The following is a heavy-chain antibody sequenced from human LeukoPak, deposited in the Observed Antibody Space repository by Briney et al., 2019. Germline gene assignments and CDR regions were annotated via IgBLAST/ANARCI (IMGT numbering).Heavy chain of an antibody. Sequence: GGSLRLSCAASGFTFSSYAMHWVRQAPGKGLEWVAVISYDGSNKYYADSVKGRFTISRDNSKNTLYLQMNSLRAEDTAVYYCARDPHGEAVFDAFDIWGQGTMVTVSS. J-gene: IGHJ3*02. CDR2: ISYDGSNK. CDR1: GFTFSSYA. CDR3: ARDPHGEAVFDAFDI. D-gene: IGHD6-19*01. V-gene: IGHV3-30-3*01.